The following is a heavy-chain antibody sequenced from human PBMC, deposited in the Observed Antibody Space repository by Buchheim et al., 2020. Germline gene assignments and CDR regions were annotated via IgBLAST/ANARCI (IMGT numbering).Heavy chain of an antibody. CDR1: GFAFSSYE. CDR3: AREGPWEYYGLDV. D-gene: IGHD1-26*01. CDR2: IGSSGTTI. J-gene: IGHJ6*02. V-gene: IGHV3-48*03. Sequence: EMPLVESGGGLVQSGGSLRLSCAASGFAFSSYEMNWVRQAPGEGLEWVSYIGSSGTTIHYADSVKGRFTISRDNAKNSLYLQMNSLRDEDTAVYYCAREGPWEYYGLDVWGQGTT.